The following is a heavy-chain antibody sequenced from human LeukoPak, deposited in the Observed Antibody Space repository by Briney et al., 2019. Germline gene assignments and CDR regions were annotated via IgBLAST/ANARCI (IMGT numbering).Heavy chain of an antibody. CDR2: ISYDGSDK. Sequence: GRSLRLSCAASGFTFRSYGMHWVRQAPGKGLEWVALISYDGSDKYYADSVKGRFTISRDNSKNTLYMQMNSLRPEDTAVYYCAKDAKYCTGASCQNLFYGMDAWGQGTTVTVSS. D-gene: IGHD2-8*02. J-gene: IGHJ6*02. CDR3: AKDAKYCTGASCQNLFYGMDA. V-gene: IGHV3-30*18. CDR1: GFTFRSYG.